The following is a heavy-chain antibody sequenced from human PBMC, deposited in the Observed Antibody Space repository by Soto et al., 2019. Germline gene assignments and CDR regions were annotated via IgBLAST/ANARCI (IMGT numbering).Heavy chain of an antibody. Sequence: PSLTCAITGDSVSSNSAGWSWVRQSPSRGLEWLGRTYYRSKWYYEYAVSVRGRITINPDTSKNQYSLQLNSVTPEDTAVYFCARGEQYSGRIFDYWGQGTLVTVYS. V-gene: IGHV6-1*01. CDR3: ARGEQYSGRIFDY. CDR1: GDSVSSNSAG. J-gene: IGHJ4*01. CDR2: TYYRSKWYY. D-gene: IGHD1-26*01.